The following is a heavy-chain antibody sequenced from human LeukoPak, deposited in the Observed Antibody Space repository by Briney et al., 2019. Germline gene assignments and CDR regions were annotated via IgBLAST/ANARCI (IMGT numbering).Heavy chain of an antibody. D-gene: IGHD2-21*02. CDR1: GFTFSSYT. V-gene: IGHV3-48*04. J-gene: IGHJ4*02. CDR3: AKDLRPFYCGGDCYSPFDY. Sequence: GGSLRLSCAASGFTFSSYTMNWVRQAPGKGLEWISYISGSSTTIYYADSVRGRFTISRDNAKNSLYLQMNSLRAEDTAVYYCAKDLRPFYCGGDCYSPFDYWGQGTLVTVSS. CDR2: ISGSSTTI.